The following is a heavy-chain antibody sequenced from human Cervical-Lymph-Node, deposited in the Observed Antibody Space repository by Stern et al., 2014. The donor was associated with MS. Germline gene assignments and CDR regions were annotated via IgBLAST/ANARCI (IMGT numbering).Heavy chain of an antibody. CDR1: GYSFIIYY. V-gene: IGHV5-51*01. Sequence: VQLVESGAEVKKPGESLKISCKLSGYSFIIYYIAWVRQMPGKGLEWMGVIYPYDSDTTYSPSFQGQVTISADKSITTAYLQWSSLRASDTAMYYCARHVQGFDYWGQGTLVTVSS. CDR2: IYPYDSDT. CDR3: ARHVQGFDY. J-gene: IGHJ4*02.